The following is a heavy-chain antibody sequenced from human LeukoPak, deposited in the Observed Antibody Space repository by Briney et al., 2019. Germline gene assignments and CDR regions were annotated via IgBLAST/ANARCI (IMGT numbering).Heavy chain of an antibody. J-gene: IGHJ5*02. Sequence: SVKASCKASGGTFSSYAISWVRQAPGQGLEWMGGIIPIFGTANYAQKFQGRVTITTDESTSTAYMELSSLRSEDTAVYYCARDLGYYDSSGYHIRNWFDPWGQGTLVTVSS. CDR2: IIPIFGTA. CDR3: ARDLGYYDSSGYHIRNWFDP. CDR1: GGTFSSYA. D-gene: IGHD3-22*01. V-gene: IGHV1-69*05.